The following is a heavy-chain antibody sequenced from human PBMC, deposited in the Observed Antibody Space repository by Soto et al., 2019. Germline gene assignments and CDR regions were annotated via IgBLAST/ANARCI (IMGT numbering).Heavy chain of an antibody. Sequence: EVQLVESGGGLVKPGGCLRLSCAASGFTFSNAWMNWVRQAPGRGLEWVGRIKRKTDGGTTDYTAPVKGRFTISRDDSENTLYLETNSLKTEDTGVYYCTTDAGEVNYGDYGAYWGQGTLVTVSS. J-gene: IGHJ4*02. CDR2: IKRKTDGGTT. CDR3: TTDAGEVNYGDYGAY. V-gene: IGHV3-15*07. D-gene: IGHD4-17*01. CDR1: GFTFSNAW.